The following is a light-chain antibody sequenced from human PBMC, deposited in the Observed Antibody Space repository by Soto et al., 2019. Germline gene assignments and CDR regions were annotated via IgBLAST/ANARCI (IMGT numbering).Light chain of an antibody. Sequence: EIVLTQSPGTLSLSPGERATLSCRASQSVSSSYLAWYQQKPGQAPKLLIYGASSRATGIPVRFSGSGSARDLPLSISKLEPENFAVYFCQQHSSSPWTFGQGTKVEIK. CDR1: QSVSSSY. CDR3: QQHSSSPWT. V-gene: IGKV3-20*01. J-gene: IGKJ1*01. CDR2: GAS.